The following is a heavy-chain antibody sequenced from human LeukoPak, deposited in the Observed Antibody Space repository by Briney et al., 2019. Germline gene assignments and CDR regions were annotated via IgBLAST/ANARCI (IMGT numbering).Heavy chain of an antibody. Sequence: GGSLRLSCAPSGFTFSSYSMNWVRQAPGKGLEWVSSFSSSSSYIYYADSVKGRFTISRDNAKNSLYLQMNSLRAEDTAVYYCARDDVYCSGGSCYYYYGMDVWGQGTTVTVSS. J-gene: IGHJ6*02. CDR1: GFTFSSYS. CDR2: FSSSSSYI. V-gene: IGHV3-21*01. D-gene: IGHD2-15*01. CDR3: ARDDVYCSGGSCYYYYGMDV.